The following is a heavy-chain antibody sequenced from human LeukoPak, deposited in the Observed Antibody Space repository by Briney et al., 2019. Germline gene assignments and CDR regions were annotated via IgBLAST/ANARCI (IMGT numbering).Heavy chain of an antibody. J-gene: IGHJ4*02. D-gene: IGHD2-2*01. CDR1: GFTFSSYW. CDR2: IKQDGSEK. CDR3: ARDIVVVPAAMMPLVGYFDY. V-gene: IGHV3-7*03. Sequence: PGGSLRLSCAASGFTFSSYWMSWVRQAPGKGLEWVANIKQDGSEKYYVDSVKGRFTISRDNAKNSLYLQMNSLRAEDTAVYYCARDIVVVPAAMMPLVGYFDYWGQGTLVTVSS.